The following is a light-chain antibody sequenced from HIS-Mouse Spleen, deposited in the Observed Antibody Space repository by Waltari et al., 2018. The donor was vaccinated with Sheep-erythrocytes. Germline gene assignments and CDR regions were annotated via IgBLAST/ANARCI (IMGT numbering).Light chain of an antibody. CDR3: QAWDSSTAV. CDR1: KLGDKY. CDR2: QDS. J-gene: IGLJ2*01. V-gene: IGLV3-1*01. Sequence: SYELTQPPSVSVSPGQTASITCSADKLGDKYACWYQQKPGQSPVLVLYQDSKRPSGIPERFSGSNSGNTATLTISGTQAMDEADYYCQAWDSSTAVFGGGTKLTVL.